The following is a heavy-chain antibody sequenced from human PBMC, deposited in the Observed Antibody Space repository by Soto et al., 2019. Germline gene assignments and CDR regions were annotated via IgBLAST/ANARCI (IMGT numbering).Heavy chain of an antibody. CDR2: ISYDGSNK. Sequence: VQLVESGGGVVQPGRSLRLSCAASGFTFSSYAMHWVRQAPGKGLEWVAVISYDGSNKYYADSVKGRFTISRDNSKNTLYLQMNSLRAEDTAVYYCARDLVRGSTRFDYWGQGTLVTVSS. CDR3: ARDLVRGSTRFDY. CDR1: GFTFSSYA. D-gene: IGHD3-10*01. J-gene: IGHJ4*02. V-gene: IGHV3-30-3*01.